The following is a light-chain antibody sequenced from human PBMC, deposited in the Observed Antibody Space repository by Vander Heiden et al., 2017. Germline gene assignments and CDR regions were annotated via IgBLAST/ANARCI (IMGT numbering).Light chain of an antibody. J-gene: IGKJ3*01. CDR2: WAS. CDR3: QQYYSTPFT. Sequence: DIVITQSPDSLAVSLGERATINCKSSQSVLYSSNNKNYLAWYQQKPGQPPKLLIYWASTRDFTLTISSLQAEDVAVYYCQQYYSTPFTFGPGTKVDIK. CDR1: QSVLYSSNNKNY. V-gene: IGKV4-1*01.